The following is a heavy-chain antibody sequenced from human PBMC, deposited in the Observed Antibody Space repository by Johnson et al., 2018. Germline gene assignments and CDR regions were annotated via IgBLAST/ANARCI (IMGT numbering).Heavy chain of an antibody. CDR3: AKDYRAAAGPFSRLEN. D-gene: IGHD2-15*01. CDR2: IESNGDYT. J-gene: IGHJ4*02. V-gene: IGHV3-64*07. Sequence: VQLQESGGGLVQPGGSLRLSCEASGFTFSDYAMHWVRQAPGKGLEYVSTIESNGDYTYYADYVKGRFIISRDNSKNKLYLQMGSLRPEDMAVYYCAKDYRAAAGPFSRLENWGQGTLVTVSS. CDR1: GFTFSDYA.